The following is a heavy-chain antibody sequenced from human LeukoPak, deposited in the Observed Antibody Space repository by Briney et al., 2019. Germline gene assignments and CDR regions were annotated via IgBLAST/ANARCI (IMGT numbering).Heavy chain of an antibody. CDR3: ARDGIQYSYGLTVLDY. J-gene: IGHJ4*02. CDR1: GYTFTGYY. D-gene: IGHD5-18*01. Sequence: ASVKVSCKASGYTFTGYYMHWVRQAPAQGLEWMGWINPNSGGTNYAQKFQGRVTMTRDTSISTAYMVLSRLTSDDTAVYYCARDGIQYSYGLTVLDYWGQGTLVTVSS. V-gene: IGHV1-2*02. CDR2: INPNSGGT.